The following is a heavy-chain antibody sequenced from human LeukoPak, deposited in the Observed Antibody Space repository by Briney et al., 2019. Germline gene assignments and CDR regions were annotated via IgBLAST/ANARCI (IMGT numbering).Heavy chain of an antibody. Sequence: GGSLRLSCAASGFTFIDYDMHWVRQVIGKGLEWVSAIGIRGGTHYSGSVKGRFTISRENAESSLYLQMNSLRAEDTAVYYCARGGIQVSGIDEFDYWGQGTMVTVSS. J-gene: IGHJ4*02. V-gene: IGHV3-13*01. CDR2: IGIRGGT. CDR1: GFTFIDYD. D-gene: IGHD6-19*01. CDR3: ARGGIQVSGIDEFDY.